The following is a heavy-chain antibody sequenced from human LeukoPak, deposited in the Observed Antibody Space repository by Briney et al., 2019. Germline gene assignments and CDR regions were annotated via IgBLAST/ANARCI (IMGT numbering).Heavy chain of an antibody. CDR2: IKQDGSEK. V-gene: IGHV3-7*01. Sequence: PGGSLRLSCAASGFTFSSYWMSWVRQAPGKGLEWVANIKQDGSEKYYVDSVKGRFTISRDNAKNSLYLQMNSLRAEDTAVYYCARARDLLWFGESTYSLDYWGQGTLVTVSS. CDR3: ARARDLLWFGESTYSLDY. D-gene: IGHD3-10*01. J-gene: IGHJ4*02. CDR1: GFTFSSYW.